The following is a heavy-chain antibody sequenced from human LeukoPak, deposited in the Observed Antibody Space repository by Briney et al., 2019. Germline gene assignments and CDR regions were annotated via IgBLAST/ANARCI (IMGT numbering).Heavy chain of an antibody. J-gene: IGHJ4*02. Sequence: ASVKVSCRASGYTFTSYDINWVRQATGQRLEWMGWMNPNSGNTGYAQKFQGRVTMTMNTSISTAYMELSSLRSEDTAVYHCARVSIVVPAEFDYWGQGTLVTVSS. D-gene: IGHD2-2*01. CDR2: MNPNSGNT. CDR1: GYTFTSYD. V-gene: IGHV1-8*01. CDR3: ARVSIVVPAEFDY.